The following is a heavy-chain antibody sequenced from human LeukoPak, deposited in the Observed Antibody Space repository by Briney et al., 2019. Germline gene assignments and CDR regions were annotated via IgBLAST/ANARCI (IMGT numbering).Heavy chain of an antibody. D-gene: IGHD3-10*01. CDR2: ISAYNGNT. J-gene: IGHJ6*02. CDR1: GYTFTSYR. V-gene: IGHV1-18*01. Sequence: ASVKVSCKASGYTFTSYRLSWVRQAPGQGLEWMGWISAYNGNTNYAQKLQDRVTMATDTSTSTAYVEVRSLRSDDTAVYYCASRAPYYSGSGSYYGMDVWGQGPTVTVSS. CDR3: ASRAPYYSGSGSYYGMDV.